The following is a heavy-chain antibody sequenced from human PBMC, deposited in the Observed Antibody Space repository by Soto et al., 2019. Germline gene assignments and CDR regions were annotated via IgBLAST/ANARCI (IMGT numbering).Heavy chain of an antibody. D-gene: IGHD2-15*01. CDR1: GGSISSGDYY. Sequence: TVSGGSISSGDYYWGWIRQPPGKGLEWIGSIYYSGSTYYNPSLKSRVTISVDTSKNQFSLKLSSVTAADTAVYYCAGHPGIVVVVAATIDYGMDVWGQGTTVTVSS. CDR3: AGHPGIVVVVAATIDYGMDV. V-gene: IGHV4-39*01. CDR2: IYYSGST. J-gene: IGHJ6*02.